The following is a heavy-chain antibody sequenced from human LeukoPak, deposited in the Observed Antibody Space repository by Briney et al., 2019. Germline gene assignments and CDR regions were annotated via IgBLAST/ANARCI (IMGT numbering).Heavy chain of an antibody. J-gene: IGHJ4*02. CDR1: GFTFSSYA. CDR3: AKGFASGSYSYNDY. D-gene: IGHD3-10*01. CDR2: ISAGGSST. V-gene: IGHV3-23*01. Sequence: GGSLRLSCAASGFTFSSYAMTWVRQAPGKGLKWVSSISAGGSSTYSADSVKGRFTISRDNSKNTLYLQMNSLRAEDTAVYYCAKGFASGSYSYNDYWDQGTLVTVSS.